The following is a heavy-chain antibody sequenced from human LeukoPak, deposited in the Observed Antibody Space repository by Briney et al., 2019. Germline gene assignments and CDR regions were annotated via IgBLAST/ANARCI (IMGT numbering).Heavy chain of an antibody. V-gene: IGHV1-8*01. CDR1: GYTFTSYG. CDR2: MNPNSGNT. Sequence: ASVKVSCKASGYTFTSYGINWVRQATGQGLEWMGWMNPNSGNTGYAQKFQGRVTMTRNTSISTAYMELSSLRSEDTAVYYCVTRARSPYYDFWSGYSVFDYWGQGTLVTVSS. J-gene: IGHJ4*02. D-gene: IGHD3-3*01. CDR3: VTRARSPYYDFWSGYSVFDY.